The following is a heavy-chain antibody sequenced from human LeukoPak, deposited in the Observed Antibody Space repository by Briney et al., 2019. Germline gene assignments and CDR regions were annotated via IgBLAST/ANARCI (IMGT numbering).Heavy chain of an antibody. J-gene: IGHJ4*02. V-gene: IGHV4-59*01. D-gene: IGHD3-3*01. CDR1: GGSISSYH. Sequence: SETLSLTCTVSGGSISSYHWSWIRQPPGKGLEWIGYIYYSGSTNYNPSLESRVTISVDTSKNQFSLKLSSVTAADTAVYYCARGSYYDLWSGYEGGHYFDYWGQGTLVTVSS. CDR2: IYYSGST. CDR3: ARGSYYDLWSGYEGGHYFDY.